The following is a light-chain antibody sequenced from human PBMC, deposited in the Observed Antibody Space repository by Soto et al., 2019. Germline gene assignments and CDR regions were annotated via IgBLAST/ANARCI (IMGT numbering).Light chain of an antibody. CDR2: DVT. J-gene: IGLJ1*01. Sequence: QSALTQPRSVSGSPGQSVTISCTGTSSDVGGYNYVSWYQHHPGKAPKLMIYDVTKRPSGARDRFSASKSGNTASLTISGLQAEDEADYYCCSYAGSYTYVFGTGTKVTVL. CDR3: CSYAGSYTYV. V-gene: IGLV2-11*01. CDR1: SSDVGGYNY.